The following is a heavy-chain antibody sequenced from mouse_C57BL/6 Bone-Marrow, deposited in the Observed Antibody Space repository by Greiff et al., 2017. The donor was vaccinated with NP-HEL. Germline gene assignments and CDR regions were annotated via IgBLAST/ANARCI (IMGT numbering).Heavy chain of an antibody. D-gene: IGHD3-3*01. CDR1: GYTFTDYN. Sequence: EVQLQQSGPELVKPGASVKIPCKASGYTFTDYNMDWVKQSHGKSLEWIGDINPNNGGTIYHQQFKGKATLTVDKSSSTAYMELRSLTSEDTAVYYCARGGRGYAMDYWGQGTSVTVSS. J-gene: IGHJ4*01. CDR3: ARGGRGYAMDY. CDR2: INPNNGGT. V-gene: IGHV1-18*01.